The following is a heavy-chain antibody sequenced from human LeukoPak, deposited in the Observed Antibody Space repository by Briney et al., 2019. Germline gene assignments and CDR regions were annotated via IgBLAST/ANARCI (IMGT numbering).Heavy chain of an antibody. V-gene: IGHV3-30*02. CDR3: AKAIELELLPPDY. D-gene: IGHD1-7*01. CDR2: IRYDGSNK. CDR1: GFTFSSYG. Sequence: GGSLRLSCAASGFTFSSYGMHWVRQAPGKGLEWVAFIRYDGSNKYYADSVKGRFTISRDNSKNMLYLQMNSLRAEDTAVYYCAKAIELELLPPDYWGQGTLVTVSS. J-gene: IGHJ4*02.